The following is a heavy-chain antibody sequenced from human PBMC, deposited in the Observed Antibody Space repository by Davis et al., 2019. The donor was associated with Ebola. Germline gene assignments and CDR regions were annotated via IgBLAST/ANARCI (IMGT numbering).Heavy chain of an antibody. CDR1: GYTFTSYG. CDR2: ISAYNGNT. CDR3: ARDPYRVVAAKGFDP. V-gene: IGHV1-18*01. D-gene: IGHD2-15*01. Sequence: ASVKVSCKASGYTFTSYGISWVRQAPGQGLEWMGWISAYNGNTNYAQKLQGRVTITADKSTSIAYMELSSLRSEDTAVYYCARDPYRVVAAKGFDPWGQGTLVTVSS. J-gene: IGHJ5*02.